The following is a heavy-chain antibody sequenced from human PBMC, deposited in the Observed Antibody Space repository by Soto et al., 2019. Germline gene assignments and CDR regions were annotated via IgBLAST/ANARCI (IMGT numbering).Heavy chain of an antibody. CDR3: AKGPKTQGISMIVVVIPFDY. D-gene: IGHD3-22*01. CDR1: GFTFSSYA. Sequence: PGGSLRLSCAASGFTFSSYAMSWVRQAPGKGLEWASAISGSGGATDYADSVEGRVTISRDNSKNTLYLQMNSLRAEDTAVYYCAKGPKTQGISMIVVVIPFDYWGQGTLVTVSS. V-gene: IGHV3-23*01. CDR2: ISGSGGAT. J-gene: IGHJ4*02.